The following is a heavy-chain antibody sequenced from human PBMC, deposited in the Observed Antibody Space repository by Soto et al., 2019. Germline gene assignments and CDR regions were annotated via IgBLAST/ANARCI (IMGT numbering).Heavy chain of an antibody. CDR2: IIPLFGTA. D-gene: IGHD6-19*01. J-gene: IGHJ2*01. Sequence: QVQLVQSGAEVKKPGSSVKVSCKASGGTFSNYAISWVRQAPGQGLEWMGGIIPLFGTANYAQKFQGTVTITADESTSTAHMELSRLTSADTAVYYCAQTLGLAVAGPGRFDLWGRGTLVTVSS. V-gene: IGHV1-69*12. CDR3: AQTLGLAVAGPGRFDL. CDR1: GGTFSNYA.